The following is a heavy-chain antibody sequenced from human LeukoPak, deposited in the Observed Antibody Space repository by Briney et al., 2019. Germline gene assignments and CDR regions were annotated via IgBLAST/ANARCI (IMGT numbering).Heavy chain of an antibody. CDR3: ASYSGYDFFVDY. V-gene: IGHV4-39*01. J-gene: IGHJ4*02. Sequence: SETLSLTCTVSGGSISSSSHYWGWIRQPPGKGLEWMGSIYYSGNTYYNPSLKSRVTISVDTSKNQFSLKLSSVTAADTAVYYCASYSGYDFFVDYWGQGTLVTVSS. D-gene: IGHD5-12*01. CDR1: GGSISSSSHY. CDR2: IYYSGNT.